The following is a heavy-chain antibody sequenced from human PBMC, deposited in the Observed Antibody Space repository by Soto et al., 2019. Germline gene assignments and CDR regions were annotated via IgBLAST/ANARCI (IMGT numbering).Heavy chain of an antibody. D-gene: IGHD2-21*01. V-gene: IGHV1-69*04. Sequence: SVKVSCKASGGTFSSFTISWVRQAPGQGLEWMGRIIPILGIANYAQKFQGRVTITADKSTSTAYMELSSLRSEDTAVYYCARDEGYCGGDCYSGDAFDIWGQGTMVTVSS. CDR2: IIPILGIA. J-gene: IGHJ3*02. CDR1: GGTFSSFT. CDR3: ARDEGYCGGDCYSGDAFDI.